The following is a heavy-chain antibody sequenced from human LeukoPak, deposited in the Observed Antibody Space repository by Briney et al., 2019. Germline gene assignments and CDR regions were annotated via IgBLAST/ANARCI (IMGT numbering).Heavy chain of an antibody. J-gene: IGHJ4*02. Sequence: PGGSLRPSCAASGFTFSDYYMSWIRQAPGKGLEWVSYITNSGSTIYYADSVKGRFTISRDNAKNSLYLQMNSLRAEDTAVYYCARGNSSGYYYPVYYFDYWGQGTLVTVSS. V-gene: IGHV3-11*04. CDR1: GFTFSDYY. CDR2: ITNSGSTI. D-gene: IGHD3-22*01. CDR3: ARGNSSGYYYPVYYFDY.